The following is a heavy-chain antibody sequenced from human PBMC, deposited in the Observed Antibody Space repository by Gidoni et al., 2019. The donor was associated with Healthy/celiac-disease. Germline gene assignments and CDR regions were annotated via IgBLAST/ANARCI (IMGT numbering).Heavy chain of an antibody. D-gene: IGHD3-22*01. CDR2: IWYDGSNK. CDR1: GFTFSSYG. CDR3: ARDGDYYDSSGYYST. Sequence: QVQLVESGGGVVQPGRSLRISCAASGFTFSSYGMHWVRQAPGKGLEWVAVIWYDGSNKYYADSVKGRFTISRDNSKNTLYLQMNSLRAEDTAVYYCARDGDYYDSSGYYSTWGQGTLVTVSS. V-gene: IGHV3-33*01. J-gene: IGHJ4*02.